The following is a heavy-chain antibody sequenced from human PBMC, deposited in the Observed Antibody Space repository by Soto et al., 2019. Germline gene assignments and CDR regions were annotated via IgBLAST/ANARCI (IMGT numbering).Heavy chain of an antibody. CDR3: ARTQTYGSTDV. J-gene: IGHJ3*01. Sequence: SETLSLTCTVSGGSISSYWSWIRQPPGKGLEWIGYIYYSGSTKYNPSLRSRVIISVDTSKNQFSLRLSSVTAADTAVYYCARTQTYGSTDVWGQGTMVTVSS. CDR2: IYYSGST. CDR1: GGSISSY. D-gene: IGHD4-17*01. V-gene: IGHV4-59*08.